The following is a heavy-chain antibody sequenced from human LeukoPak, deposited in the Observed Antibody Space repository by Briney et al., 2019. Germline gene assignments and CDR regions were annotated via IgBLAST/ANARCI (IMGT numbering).Heavy chain of an antibody. J-gene: IGHJ6*02. CDR3: AKDLGAYYYYYGMDV. CDR1: GFTFSSYG. Sequence: GGSLRLSCAASGFTFSSYGMHWVRQAPGKGLEWVAVISYDGSNKYYADSVKGRFTISRDNSKNTLYLQMNSLRAEDTAVYYCAKDLGAYYYYYGMDVWGQGTTVPVSS. CDR2: ISYDGSNK. D-gene: IGHD3-16*01. V-gene: IGHV3-30*18.